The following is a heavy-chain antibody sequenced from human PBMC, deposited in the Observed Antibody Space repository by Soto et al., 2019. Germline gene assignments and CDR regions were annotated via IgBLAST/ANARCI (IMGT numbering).Heavy chain of an antibody. Sequence: QVRLQESGPGLVKPSETLSLTCSVSGAALNSGNYFWSWIRQVPGKVMEWIGHIYATGAVDYNPSLRDRITISQGASERQFSLNLTLVTAADTAVYYCARRRIATNNYKWFDPWGQGTLVTVSS. D-gene: IGHD2-21*01. CDR1: GAALNSGNYF. V-gene: IGHV4-31*03. CDR3: ARRRIATNNYKWFDP. J-gene: IGHJ5*02. CDR2: IYATGAV.